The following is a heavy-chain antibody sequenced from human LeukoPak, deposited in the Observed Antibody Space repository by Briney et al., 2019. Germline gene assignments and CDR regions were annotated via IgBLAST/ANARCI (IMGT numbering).Heavy chain of an antibody. D-gene: IGHD3-22*01. J-gene: IGHJ3*02. Sequence: SETLSLTCTVSGGSISSSSYYWGWIRQPPGKGLEWIGSIYYSGSTYYNPSLKSRVTISVDTSKNQFSLKLSSVTAADTAVYYCARGGGDYYDSSGYSLRAFDIWGQGTMVTVSS. CDR2: IYYSGST. V-gene: IGHV4-39*01. CDR3: ARGGGDYYDSSGYSLRAFDI. CDR1: GGSISSSSYY.